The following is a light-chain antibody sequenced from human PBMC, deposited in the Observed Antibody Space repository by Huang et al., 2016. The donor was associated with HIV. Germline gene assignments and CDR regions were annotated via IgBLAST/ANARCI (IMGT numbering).Light chain of an antibody. CDR3: QQRSNWPPLT. J-gene: IGKJ4*01. V-gene: IGKV3-11*01. CDR2: DAS. CDR1: QSVSSY. Sequence: EIVLTQSPATLSLSPGERATLSCRASQSVSSYLAWYQQKPGQAPRLLIYDASNRATGIPARFSGSGSVTDFTLTISSLEPDDFAVYYCQQRSNWPPLTFGGGTKVDIK.